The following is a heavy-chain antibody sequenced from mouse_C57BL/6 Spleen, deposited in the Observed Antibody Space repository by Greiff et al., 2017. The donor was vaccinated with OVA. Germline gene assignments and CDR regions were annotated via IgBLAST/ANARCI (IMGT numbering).Heavy chain of an antibody. CDR2: ISDGGSYT. D-gene: IGHD1-2*01. Sequence: EVQLVESGGGLVKPGGSLKLSCAASGFTFSSYAMSWVRQTPEKRLEWVATISDGGSYTYYPDNVKGRFTISRDNAKNNLYLQMSHLKSEDTAMYYCAREYYGLYAMDDWGQGTSVTVSS. CDR1: GFTFSSYA. CDR3: AREYYGLYAMDD. J-gene: IGHJ4*01. V-gene: IGHV5-4*01.